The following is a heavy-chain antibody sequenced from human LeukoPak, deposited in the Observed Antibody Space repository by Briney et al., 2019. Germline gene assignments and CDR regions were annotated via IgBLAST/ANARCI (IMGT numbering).Heavy chain of an antibody. V-gene: IGHV3-66*02. CDR3: ARETSTQCSGGSCFFDY. Sequence: GGSLRLSCAASGFSVSSNYMSWVRQAPGKGLEWVSVFYSGGSTYYADSVKGRFTISRDTSKNTLYLQMNSLRVEDTAVYYCARETSTQCSGGSCFFDYWGQGTLVTVSS. J-gene: IGHJ4*02. CDR2: FYSGGST. CDR1: GFSVSSNY. D-gene: IGHD2-15*01.